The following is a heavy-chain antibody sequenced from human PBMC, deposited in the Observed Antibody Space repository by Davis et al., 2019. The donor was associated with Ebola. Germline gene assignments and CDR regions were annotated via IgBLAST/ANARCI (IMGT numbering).Heavy chain of an antibody. Sequence: MPSETLSLTCTVSGGSISSSSYYWGWIRQPPGKGLEGIGRIYYSGSTYYNPSLKSRVTISVDTSKNQFSLKLSSVTAADTAVYYCARRNHLGYCSGGSCYSVGWFDPWGQGTLVTVSS. CDR2: IYYSGST. D-gene: IGHD2-15*01. V-gene: IGHV4-39*01. CDR1: GGSISSSSYY. J-gene: IGHJ5*02. CDR3: ARRNHLGYCSGGSCYSVGWFDP.